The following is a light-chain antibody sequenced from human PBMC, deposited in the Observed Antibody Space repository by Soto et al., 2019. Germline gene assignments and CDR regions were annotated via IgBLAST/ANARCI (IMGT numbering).Light chain of an antibody. Sequence: QPVLTQPASVSGSPGQSIPISCTGTSSDVGAYIYVSWYQQHPGKAPKLMIYDITNRPSGVSNRFSGSKSGNTASLTISGLQAEDEADYYCVSFTTSSSYVFGTGTKLTVL. V-gene: IGLV2-14*01. CDR1: SSDVGAYIY. CDR3: VSFTTSSSYV. CDR2: DIT. J-gene: IGLJ1*01.